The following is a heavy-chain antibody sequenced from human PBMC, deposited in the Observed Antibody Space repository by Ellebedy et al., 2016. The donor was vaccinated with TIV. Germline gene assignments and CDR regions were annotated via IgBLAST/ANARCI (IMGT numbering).Heavy chain of an antibody. CDR2: ITGRGHNT. J-gene: IGHJ4*02. D-gene: IGHD6-13*01. CDR3: AREWGLAAARRKFDY. V-gene: IGHV3-21*01. Sequence: GESLKISCAASGFTFSSYWMNWVRQAPGKGLEWVASITGRGHNTHDADYADSVRGRFTISRDNAENSVYLQIHSLRVEDTAVYYCAREWGLAAARRKFDYWGRGTPVTVSS. CDR1: GFTFSSYW.